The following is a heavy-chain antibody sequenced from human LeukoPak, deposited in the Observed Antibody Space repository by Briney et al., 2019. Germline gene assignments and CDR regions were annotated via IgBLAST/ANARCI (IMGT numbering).Heavy chain of an antibody. V-gene: IGHV4-34*01. CDR2: INHSGST. Sequence: TSETLSLTCAAYGGSFSGYYWSWIRQPPGKGLEWIGEINHSGSTNYNPSLKSRVTISVDTSKNQFSLKMSSVTAADTAVYYCALRGGGYFDYWGQGTLVTVSS. CDR3: ALRGGGYFDY. CDR1: GGSFSGYY. J-gene: IGHJ4*02. D-gene: IGHD3-16*01.